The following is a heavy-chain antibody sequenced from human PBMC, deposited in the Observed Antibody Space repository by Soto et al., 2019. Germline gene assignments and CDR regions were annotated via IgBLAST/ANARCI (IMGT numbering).Heavy chain of an antibody. CDR3: AQARSPGYSAYYFDY. J-gene: IGHJ4*02. CDR1: GFTFSSYG. V-gene: IGHV3-30*18. CDR2: ISYDGSNK. D-gene: IGHD6-13*01. Sequence: QVQLVESGGGVVQPGRSLRLSCAASGFTFSSYGMHWVRQAPGKGLEWVAVISYDGSNKYYADSVKGRFTISRDNSKNTLYLQMNSLRAEDTAVYYCAQARSPGYSAYYFDYWGQGTLVTVSS.